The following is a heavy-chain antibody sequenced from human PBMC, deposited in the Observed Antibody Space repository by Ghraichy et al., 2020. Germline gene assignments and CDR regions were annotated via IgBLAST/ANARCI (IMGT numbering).Heavy chain of an antibody. D-gene: IGHD3-10*01. CDR2: IYYSGST. CDR1: GGSISSYY. J-gene: IGHJ6*02. Sequence: SETLSLTCTVSGGSISSYYWSWIRQPPGKGLEWIGYIYYSGSTNYNPSLKSRVTISVDTSKNQFSLKLSSVTAADTAVYYCARGVRTRKYYYGSGSRWDYGMDVWGQGTTVTVSS. CDR3: ARGVRTRKYYYGSGSRWDYGMDV. V-gene: IGHV4-59*01.